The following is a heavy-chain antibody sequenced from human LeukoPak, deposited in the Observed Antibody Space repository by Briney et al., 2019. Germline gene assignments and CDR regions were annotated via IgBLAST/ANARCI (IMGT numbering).Heavy chain of an antibody. CDR2: ISSSGSSI. CDR3: AKDLLTGNDAFDI. D-gene: IGHD7-27*01. Sequence: PGGSLRLSCAASGFTLSSFEMNWVRQAPGKGLEWVSYISSSGSSIYYGDSVKGRFTISRDNSKNALYLQMNSLRAEDTAVYYCAKDLLTGNDAFDIWGQGTMVTVSS. V-gene: IGHV3-48*03. CDR1: GFTLSSFE. J-gene: IGHJ3*02.